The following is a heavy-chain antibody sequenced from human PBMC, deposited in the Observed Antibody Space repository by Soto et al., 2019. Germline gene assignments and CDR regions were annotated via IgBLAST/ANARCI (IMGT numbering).Heavy chain of an antibody. V-gene: IGHV3-23*01. CDR1: GFTFSSYA. CDR3: AKDSPYSASYKEDGFDI. Sequence: GGSLRLSCEVSGFTFSSYAMSWVRQAPGRGLEWVSSISGSGGSTYHADSVNGRFTISRDNSKNTVFLQVNSLRAEDTAVYYCAKDSPYSASYKEDGFDIWGQGSLVTVSS. CDR2: ISGSGGST. J-gene: IGHJ3*02. D-gene: IGHD1-26*01.